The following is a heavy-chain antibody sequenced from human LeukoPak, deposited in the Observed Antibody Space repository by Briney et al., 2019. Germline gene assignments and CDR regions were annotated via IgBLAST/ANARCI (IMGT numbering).Heavy chain of an antibody. Sequence: GGSLRLSCAASGFTFSSYSMNWVRQAPGKGLEWVSAISGGGGSTYYADSVKGRFTISRDNSKNTLYLQMNSLRAEDTAVYYCARNSLGGAFDIWGQGTMVTVSS. CDR1: GFTFSSYS. J-gene: IGHJ3*02. CDR2: ISGGGGST. V-gene: IGHV3-23*01. CDR3: ARNSLGGAFDI. D-gene: IGHD3-16*01.